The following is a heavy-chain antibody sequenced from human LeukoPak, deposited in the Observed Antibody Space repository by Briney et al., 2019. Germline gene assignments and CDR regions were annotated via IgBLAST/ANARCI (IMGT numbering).Heavy chain of an antibody. CDR1: GFIFSNFA. V-gene: IGHV3-23*01. J-gene: IGHJ4*02. D-gene: IGHD6-13*01. CDR2: ISASARDT. Sequence: GGSLRLSCAASGFIFSNFAMSWVRQAPGKGLEWVSSISASARDTYDVDSVKGRFTISRDNSNSTLFLQMNSLRAEDTAVYFCAKQSAGSAAWYSLHYDFWGQGTPVTVSS. CDR3: AKQSAGSAAWYSLHYDF.